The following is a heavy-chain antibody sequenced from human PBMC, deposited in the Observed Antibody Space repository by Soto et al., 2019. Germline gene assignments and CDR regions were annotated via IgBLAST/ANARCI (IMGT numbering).Heavy chain of an antibody. J-gene: IGHJ3*02. D-gene: IGHD1-26*01. CDR1: VAPLGTGGYS. CDR3: ATVRWELHDAFDI. V-gene: IGHV4-31*03. CDR2: IYHSGMT. Sequence: QVQLQESGPGLVKPSQTLSLPCTVSVAPLGTGGYSWTWIGQHQGRGLEWIGYIYHSGMTFSNPSLQSRVAISIDTSKNKFSLKLSSVTAADTAVYYCATVRWELHDAFDIWGQGTMVSVSS.